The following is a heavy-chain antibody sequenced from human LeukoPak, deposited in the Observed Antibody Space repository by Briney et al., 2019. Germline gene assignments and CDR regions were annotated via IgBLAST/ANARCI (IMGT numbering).Heavy chain of an antibody. D-gene: IGHD3-3*01. V-gene: IGHV4-59*01. CDR3: ARGVPVPYDSNWFDP. J-gene: IGHJ5*02. CDR1: GGSISSYY. CDR2: IYYSGST. Sequence: SETLSLTCTVSGGSISSYYWSWIRQPPGKGLEWIGYIYYSGSTNYNPSLKSRVTISVDTSKNQFSLKLSSVTAADTAVYYCARGVPVPYDSNWFDPWGQGTLVTVSS.